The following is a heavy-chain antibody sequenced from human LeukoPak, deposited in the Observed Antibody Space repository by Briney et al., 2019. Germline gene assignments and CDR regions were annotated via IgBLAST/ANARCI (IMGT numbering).Heavy chain of an antibody. Sequence: PSETLSLTCAVYGGSFSGYYWSWIRQPPGKGLEWIGEINHSGSTNYNPSLKSRVTISVDTSKNQFSLKLSSVTAADTAVYYCASDYYGSGSTDTPFDYWGQGTLVTVSS. J-gene: IGHJ4*02. CDR3: ASDYYGSGSTDTPFDY. V-gene: IGHV4-34*01. CDR1: GGSFSGYY. CDR2: INHSGST. D-gene: IGHD3-10*01.